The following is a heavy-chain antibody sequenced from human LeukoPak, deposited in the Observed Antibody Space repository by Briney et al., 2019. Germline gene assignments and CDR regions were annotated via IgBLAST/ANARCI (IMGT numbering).Heavy chain of an antibody. CDR3: ARDARIVVVIGYYYYGMDV. Sequence: PSETLSLTCAVYGGSFSGYYWSWIRQPPGKGLEWIGEINHSGSTNYNPSLKSRVTISVDTSKNQFSLKLSSVTAADTAVYYCARDARIVVVIGYYYYGMDVWGQGTTVTVSS. CDR2: INHSGST. V-gene: IGHV4-34*01. J-gene: IGHJ6*02. CDR1: GGSFSGYY. D-gene: IGHD3-22*01.